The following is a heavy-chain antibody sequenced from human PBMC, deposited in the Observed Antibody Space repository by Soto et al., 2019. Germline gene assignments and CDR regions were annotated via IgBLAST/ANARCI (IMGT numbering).Heavy chain of an antibody. Sequence: AGGSLRLSCAASGFTFSSYGMHWVRQAPGKGLEWVAVIWYDGSNKYYADSVKGRFTISRDNSKNTLYLQMNSLRAEDTAVYYCARDYIAAAGFDYWGQGTLVTVSS. CDR1: GFTFSSYG. J-gene: IGHJ4*02. D-gene: IGHD6-13*01. CDR3: ARDYIAAAGFDY. CDR2: IWYDGSNK. V-gene: IGHV3-33*01.